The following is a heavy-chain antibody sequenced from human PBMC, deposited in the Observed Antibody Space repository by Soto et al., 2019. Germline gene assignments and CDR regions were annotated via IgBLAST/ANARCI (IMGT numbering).Heavy chain of an antibody. CDR2: ISPNGDST. J-gene: IGHJ3*01. D-gene: IGHD2-8*01. CDR1: GFTFNNYA. V-gene: IGHV3-23*01. CDR3: GKGRLTDYLRYAPHL. Sequence: EVQLLESGGGLVQPGGSLRLACAASGFTFNNYAMNWVRQAPGRGLEWVSIISPNGDSTYYADSVKGRFTISRDNSQNTVFLQMNSLRAEDTAIYFCGKGRLTDYLRYAPHLWGQGTLVTVSS.